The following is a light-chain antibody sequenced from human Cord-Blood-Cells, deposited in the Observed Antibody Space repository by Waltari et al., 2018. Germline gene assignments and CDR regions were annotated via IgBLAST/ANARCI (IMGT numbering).Light chain of an antibody. J-gene: IGKJ5*01. Sequence: DLQMTHSPSPLSAPVGDRATITCRASQSISSYLNGYQQKPGKAPKLLIYAASSLQSGVPSRFSGSGSGTDFTLTISSLQPEDFATYYCQQSYSTSITFGQGTRLEIK. CDR3: QQSYSTSIT. CDR1: QSISSY. V-gene: IGKV1-39*01. CDR2: AAS.